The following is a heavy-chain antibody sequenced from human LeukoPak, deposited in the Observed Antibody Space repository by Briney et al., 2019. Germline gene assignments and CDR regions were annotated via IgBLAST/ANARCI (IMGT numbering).Heavy chain of an antibody. CDR1: GYTFTSYF. Sequence: ASVKVSCTASGYTFTSYFMHWVRQAPGHGLEWMGIINPSGGSTTYAQKFQGRVTMTRDTSTSTVYMELDSLTSEDTAVYYCASSGSYSQFDYWGQGTLVTVSS. CDR3: ASSGSYSQFDY. V-gene: IGHV1-46*01. J-gene: IGHJ4*02. CDR2: INPSGGST. D-gene: IGHD3-10*01.